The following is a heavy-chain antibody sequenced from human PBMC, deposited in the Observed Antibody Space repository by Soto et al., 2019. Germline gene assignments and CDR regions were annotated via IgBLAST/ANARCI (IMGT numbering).Heavy chain of an antibody. V-gene: IGHV3-7*01. D-gene: IGHD6-13*01. CDR1: GFTFSSYW. CDR3: AREGGSAAPGLDS. Sequence: PGGSLRLSCAASGFTFSSYWMSWFRQAPGKGLEWVANIKQDGSEKYSVDSVKGRFTISRDNAKNSLYLQMNSLRAEDTAVYYCAREGGSAAPGLDSWGQGTLVTVSS. J-gene: IGHJ4*02. CDR2: IKQDGSEK.